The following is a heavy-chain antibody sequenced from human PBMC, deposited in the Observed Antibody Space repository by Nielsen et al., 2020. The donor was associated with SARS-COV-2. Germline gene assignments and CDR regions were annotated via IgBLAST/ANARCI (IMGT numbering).Heavy chain of an antibody. CDR2: IIPIFGTA. J-gene: IGHJ6*02. V-gene: IGHV1-69*06. CDR1: GGSFSSYA. CDR3: ARDKIVVVPAAGGEYYYGMDV. D-gene: IGHD2-2*01. Sequence: SVKVSCKASGGSFSSYAINWVRQAPGQGLEWMGGIIPIFGTANYAQKFQGRVTITADKSTSTAYMELSSLRSEDTAVYYCARDKIVVVPAAGGEYYYGMDVWGQGTTVTVSS.